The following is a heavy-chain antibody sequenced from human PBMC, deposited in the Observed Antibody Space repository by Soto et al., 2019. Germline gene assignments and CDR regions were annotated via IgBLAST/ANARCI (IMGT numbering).Heavy chain of an antibody. J-gene: IGHJ3*02. V-gene: IGHV1-58*01. CDR1: GFTFTSSA. D-gene: IGHD3-22*01. Sequence: SVKVSCKASGFTFTSSAVQWVRQARGQRLEWIGWIVVGSGNTNYAQKFQERVTITRDMSTSTAYMELSSLRSEDTTVYYCAAVPGYYDSSGYYHYDAFDIWGQGTMVTVSS. CDR2: IVVGSGNT. CDR3: AAVPGYYDSSGYYHYDAFDI.